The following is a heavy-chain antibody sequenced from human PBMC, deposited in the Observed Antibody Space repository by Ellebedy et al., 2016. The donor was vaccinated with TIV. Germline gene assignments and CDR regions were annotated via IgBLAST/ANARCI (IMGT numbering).Heavy chain of an antibody. CDR2: IKSNAWGETE. Sequence: GESLKISXVDSGFNFRNAWMSWVRQAPGKGLEWVGRIKSNAWGETEDYAALVRGRFIISRDDSKNTMYLDLNRLETDDTAMYFCSTWDSGVWGQGTMVTVSS. J-gene: IGHJ3*01. D-gene: IGHD1-26*01. V-gene: IGHV3-15*01. CDR3: STWDSGV. CDR1: GFNFRNAW.